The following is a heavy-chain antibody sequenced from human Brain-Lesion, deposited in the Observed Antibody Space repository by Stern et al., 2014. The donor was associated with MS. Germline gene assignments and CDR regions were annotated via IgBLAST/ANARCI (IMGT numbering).Heavy chain of an antibody. Sequence: QVQLVQSGPEVKKPGSSVPVSCKASGGTFGSYPITWLRQAPGQGLEWMGRIIPIFGSPTYAQKCQGRVTINAERSTTTVYMKLSSLKSDDAAVYYCAKDGPALVTNWFDPWGRGTLVTVSS. D-gene: IGHD5-18*01. CDR3: AKDGPALVTNWFDP. CDR2: IIPIFGSP. CDR1: GGTFGSYP. J-gene: IGHJ5*02. V-gene: IGHV1-69*06.